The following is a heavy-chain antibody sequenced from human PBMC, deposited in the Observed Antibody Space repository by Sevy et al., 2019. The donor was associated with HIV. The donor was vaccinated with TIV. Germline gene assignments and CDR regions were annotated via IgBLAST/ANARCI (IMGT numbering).Heavy chain of an antibody. V-gene: IGHV3-11*01. D-gene: IGHD5-12*01. CDR1: GFTFSDYY. J-gene: IGHJ5*02. CDR2: ISSSGSTI. Sequence: GGSLRLSCAASGFTFSDYYMSWIRQAPGKGLEWVSYISSSGSTIYYADAVKGRFTISRDNAKNSLYLQMNSLRAEDTAVYYCASERVSGGFDPWGQGTLVTVSS. CDR3: ASERVSGGFDP.